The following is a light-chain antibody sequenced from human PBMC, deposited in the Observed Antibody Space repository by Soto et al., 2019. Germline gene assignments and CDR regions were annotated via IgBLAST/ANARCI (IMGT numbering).Light chain of an antibody. CDR1: QSVSSSY. CDR2: GAS. V-gene: IGKV3-20*01. J-gene: IGKJ1*01. Sequence: EIGLTHSPGTLSLSPGERATLSCRASQSVSSSYLAWYQQKPGQAPRLLIYGASSRATGIPDRFSGSGSGTDFTLTISRLEPEDFAVYYCQQYGSSPITFGQGTKVDIK. CDR3: QQYGSSPIT.